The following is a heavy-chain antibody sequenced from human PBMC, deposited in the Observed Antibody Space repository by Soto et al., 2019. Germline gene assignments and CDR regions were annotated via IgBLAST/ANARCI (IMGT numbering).Heavy chain of an antibody. CDR2: INHSGST. J-gene: IGHJ3*02. CDR1: GGSFSGYY. Sequence: QVPLQQWGAGLLKPAETLSLTCAVYGGSFSGYYWTWIRQPPGKGLEWIGEINHSGSTNYNPSLKSRVTRSVDTSKNQFSLKLSSVTAADTAVYYCASAYGFWYAFEIWGQGTMVTVSS. CDR3: ASAYGFWYAFEI. D-gene: IGHD3-3*01. V-gene: IGHV4-34*01.